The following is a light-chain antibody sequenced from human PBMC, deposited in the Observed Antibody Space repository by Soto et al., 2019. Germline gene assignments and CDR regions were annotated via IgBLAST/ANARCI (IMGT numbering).Light chain of an antibody. V-gene: IGKV3-20*01. CDR2: GAS. J-gene: IGKJ1*01. CDR3: QQYGSSPPGT. CDR1: QSFSSSY. Sequence: IVLTQSPGSLSLSPGERATLSCRASQSFSSSYLAWYQQKPGQAPRLLIYGASSRATGIPDRFSGSGSGTDFTLTISRLEPEDSAVYYCQQYGSSPPGTFGQGTKVDIK.